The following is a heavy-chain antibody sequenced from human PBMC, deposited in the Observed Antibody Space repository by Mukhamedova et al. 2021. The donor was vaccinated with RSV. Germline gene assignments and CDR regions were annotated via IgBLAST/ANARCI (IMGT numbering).Heavy chain of an antibody. D-gene: IGHD2-8*01. CDR3: ARRRRAIGASFDY. J-gene: IGHJ4*02. Sequence: GKGLEWIGYIYYSGSTNYNPSLKSRVTISVDTSKNQFSLKLSSVTAADTAVYYCARRRRAIGASFDYCGQGTLVTVPS. V-gene: IGHV4-59*01. CDR2: IYYSGST.